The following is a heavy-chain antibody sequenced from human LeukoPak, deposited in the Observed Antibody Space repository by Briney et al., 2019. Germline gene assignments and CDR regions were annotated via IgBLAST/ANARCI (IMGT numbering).Heavy chain of an antibody. Sequence: GGSLRLPCAVSGFTVSSNYMSWVRQAPGKGLEGVSVIYSGGSTYYADSVKGRFTLSRDNSKNTLYLQMNSLRAEDTAVYYCARDLYYYGSGSFLYWGQGTLVTVSS. CDR1: GFTVSSNY. J-gene: IGHJ4*02. D-gene: IGHD3-10*01. V-gene: IGHV3-53*01. CDR2: IYSGGST. CDR3: ARDLYYYGSGSFLY.